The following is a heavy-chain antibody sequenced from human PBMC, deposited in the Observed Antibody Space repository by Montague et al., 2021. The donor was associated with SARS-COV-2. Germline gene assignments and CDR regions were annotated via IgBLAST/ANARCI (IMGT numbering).Heavy chain of an antibody. D-gene: IGHD3-10*01. CDR3: TRVVWGVQDY. CDR2: IYYRSKWSN. J-gene: IGHJ4*02. V-gene: IGHV6-1*01. Sequence: CAISGDSVSSNSVSWNWIRQSPSRGLEWLGRIYYRSKWSNEYALSVKSRITITPDTSKNQLSLQLTSVTPEDTAVYYCTRVVWGVQDYWGQGSLVTVSS. CDR1: GDSVSSNSVS.